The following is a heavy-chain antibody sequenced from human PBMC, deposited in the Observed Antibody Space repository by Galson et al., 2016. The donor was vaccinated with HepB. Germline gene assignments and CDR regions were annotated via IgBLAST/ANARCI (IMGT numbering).Heavy chain of an antibody. V-gene: IGHV4-59*01. CDR2: IHYSGDT. Sequence: ETLSLTCTVSGGSISTYYWNWIRQPPGKGLEWIGCIHYSGDTKPDPSLKSRVTMSLDTSKNQFSLQLSSVTAADTAIYYCARDGYNCGLDCWGQGTLVTVSS. CDR3: ARDGYNCGLDC. J-gene: IGHJ4*02. D-gene: IGHD5-24*01. CDR1: GGSISTYY.